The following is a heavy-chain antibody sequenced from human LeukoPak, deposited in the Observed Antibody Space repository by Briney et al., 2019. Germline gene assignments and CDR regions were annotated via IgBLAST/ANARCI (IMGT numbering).Heavy chain of an antibody. D-gene: IGHD2-15*01. CDR2: FDPEDGET. CDR3: ATCRSCYGPWDAFDI. CDR1: GYTLTELS. Sequence: ASVKVSCKVSGYTLTELSMHWVRPAPGKGLEWMGGFDPEDGETIYAQKFQGRVTMTEDTSTDTAYMELSSLRSEDTAVYYCATCRSCYGPWDAFDIWGQGTMVTVSS. V-gene: IGHV1-24*01. J-gene: IGHJ3*02.